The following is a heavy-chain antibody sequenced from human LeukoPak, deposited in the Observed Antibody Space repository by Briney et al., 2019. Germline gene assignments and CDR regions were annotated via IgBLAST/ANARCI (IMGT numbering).Heavy chain of an antibody. CDR3: ARGTMTTVTTGIGY. J-gene: IGHJ4*02. D-gene: IGHD4-17*01. Sequence: ASVKVSCKASGYTFTSYDINWVRQATGQGLEWMGWMNPNSGNTGYAQKFQGRVTMTRDTSISTAYMELSRLRSDDTAVYYCARGTMTTVTTGIGYWGQGTLVTVSS. CDR2: MNPNSGNT. V-gene: IGHV1-8*01. CDR1: GYTFTSYD.